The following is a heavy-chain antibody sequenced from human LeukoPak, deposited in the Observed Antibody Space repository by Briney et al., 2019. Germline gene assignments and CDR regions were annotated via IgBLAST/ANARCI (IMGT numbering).Heavy chain of an antibody. J-gene: IGHJ4*02. CDR3: AKDPTSGWYRYYFDY. CDR2: ISGSGGST. V-gene: IGHV3-23*01. D-gene: IGHD6-19*01. CDR1: GFTFSSYA. Sequence: PGGSLRLSCAASGFTFSSYAMSWVRQAPGKGLEWVSAISGSGGSTYYADSVKGRFTISRDNSKNTLYLQMNSLRAEDTAVYYCAKDPTSGWYRYYFDYWGQGTLVTVSS.